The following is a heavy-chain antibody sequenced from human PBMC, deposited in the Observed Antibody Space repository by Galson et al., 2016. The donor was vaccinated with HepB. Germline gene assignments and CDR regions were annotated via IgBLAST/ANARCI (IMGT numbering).Heavy chain of an antibody. V-gene: IGHV3-7*01. CDR1: GFTFSSYW. CDR2: IRQDGSSK. D-gene: IGHD3-10*01. J-gene: IGHJ4*02. Sequence: SLRLSCEASGFTFSSYWMSWVRQAPGKGLEWVANIRQDGSSKEYVDSVKGRFTISRDNAKNSLYLQMNSLRVDDTGVYYCACNRRGVFLLDCWGQGTLVTVSS. CDR3: ACNRRGVFLLDC.